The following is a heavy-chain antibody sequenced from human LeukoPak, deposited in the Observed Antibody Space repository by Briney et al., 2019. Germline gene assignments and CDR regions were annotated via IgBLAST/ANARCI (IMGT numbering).Heavy chain of an antibody. CDR3: ARIAAAGTTWFDP. CDR1: GYSISSGYY. J-gene: IGHJ5*02. V-gene: IGHV4-38-2*02. CDR2: IYHSGST. Sequence: SETLSLTCTVSGYSISSGYYWGWIRQPPGKGLEWIGSIYHSGSTYYNPSLKSRVTISVDTSKNQFSLKLSSVTAADTAVYYCARIAAAGTTWFDPWGQGTLVTDSS. D-gene: IGHD6-13*01.